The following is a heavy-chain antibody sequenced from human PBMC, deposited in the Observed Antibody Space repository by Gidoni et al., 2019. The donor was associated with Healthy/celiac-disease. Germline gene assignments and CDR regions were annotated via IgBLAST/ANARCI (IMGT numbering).Heavy chain of an antibody. CDR1: GGTFSSYA. Sequence: QVQLVQSGAEVKKPGSSVKVSGMACGGTFSSYAIGWVGKAPGQGLEWMGGIIPIFGTANYAQKFQGRVTITADESTSTAYMELSSLRSEDTAVYYCASDLYGGNPLGYYYGMDVWGQGTTVTVSS. CDR2: IIPIFGTA. D-gene: IGHD4-17*01. J-gene: IGHJ6*02. V-gene: IGHV1-69*01. CDR3: ASDLYGGNPLGYYYGMDV.